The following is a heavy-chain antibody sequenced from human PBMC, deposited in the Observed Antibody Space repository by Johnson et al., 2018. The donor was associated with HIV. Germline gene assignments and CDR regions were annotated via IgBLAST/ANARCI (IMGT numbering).Heavy chain of an antibody. J-gene: IGHJ3*02. CDR2: ISSDGSKK. CDR3: VRDDGISGDAFDM. D-gene: IGHD3-10*01. Sequence: QVQLVESGGGVVQPGRSLRLSCAVSGFTFSSYPMHWVRQAPGKGLEWVAVISSDGSKKYYVDSVKGRFTISRDNSKNTLYLQMNSLSAEDTAVYYCVRDDGISGDAFDMWGQGTMVTVSS. V-gene: IGHV3-30*04. CDR1: GFTFSSYP.